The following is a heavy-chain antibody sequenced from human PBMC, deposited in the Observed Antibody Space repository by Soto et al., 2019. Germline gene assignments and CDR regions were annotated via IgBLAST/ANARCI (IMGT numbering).Heavy chain of an antibody. Sequence: QVQLVQSGAEVKKPGASVKVSCKASGYTFTNYGISWVRQAPGQGLEWMGWISAYNGNTNYSQKLQGRVIITTDTSASTAYMELRCLRSDDTAVYYCSREYGSGSRFDYWGEASQVTVCS. J-gene: IGHJ4*02. D-gene: IGHD3-10*01. CDR3: SREYGSGSRFDY. CDR1: GYTFTNYG. CDR2: ISAYNGNT. V-gene: IGHV1-18*01.